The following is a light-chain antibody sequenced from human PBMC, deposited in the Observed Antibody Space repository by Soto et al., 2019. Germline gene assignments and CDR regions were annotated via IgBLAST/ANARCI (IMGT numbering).Light chain of an antibody. J-gene: IGLJ1*01. Sequence: QSVLTQTPSASGSPGQSVTISCTGTKNDIGVYDFVSWYQHHPGKAPRLIIYEVVQRPSGVPDRVSGSKSGNTASLTVSGLQAADEADYFCKSYAGSNTYVFGSGTKVTVL. CDR3: KSYAGSNTYV. V-gene: IGLV2-8*01. CDR1: KNDIGVYDF. CDR2: EVV.